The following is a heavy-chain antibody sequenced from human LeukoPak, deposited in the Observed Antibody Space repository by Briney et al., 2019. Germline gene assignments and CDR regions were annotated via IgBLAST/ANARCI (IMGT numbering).Heavy chain of an antibody. Sequence: PGGSLRLSCAASGFTFSSYGMHWVRQAPGKGLEWVAVIWYDGSNKYYADSVKGRFTISRDNSKNTLYLQMSSLRAEDTAVYYCAREGPNASLRYFDWFTGPDYYYGMDVRGQGTTVTVSS. CDR1: GFTFSSYG. V-gene: IGHV3-33*01. D-gene: IGHD3-9*01. CDR2: IWYDGSNK. J-gene: IGHJ6*02. CDR3: AREGPNASLRYFDWFTGPDYYYGMDV.